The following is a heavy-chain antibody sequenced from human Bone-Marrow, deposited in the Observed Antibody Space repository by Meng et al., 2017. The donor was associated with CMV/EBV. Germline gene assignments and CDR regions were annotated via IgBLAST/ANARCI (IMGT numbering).Heavy chain of an antibody. Sequence: ASVKVSCKASGYTFTGYHMHWVRQAPGQGLEWMGWINPDRGGTKYAQKFQGRVTMTRDTPISTAYMELSSLRSDDTAVYYCARDKTGTKFDNWGQGTLVTVSS. CDR3: ARDKTGTKFDN. V-gene: IGHV1-2*02. CDR2: INPDRGGT. CDR1: GYTFTGYH. J-gene: IGHJ4*02. D-gene: IGHD1-1*01.